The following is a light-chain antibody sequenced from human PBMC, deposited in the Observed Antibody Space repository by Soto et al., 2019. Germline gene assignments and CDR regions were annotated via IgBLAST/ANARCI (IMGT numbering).Light chain of an antibody. CDR3: SSYMSTTRDV. Sequence: QSALTQTASVSGSPGQSVTISCTGTSSDVGNYNYVSWYPHHPGSAPKLIIYEVDNRPAGVSNRFSGSNSGNTAALTISGRQAGEEADYYCSSYMSTTRDVFGAGTKLTVL. V-gene: IGLV2-14*01. CDR2: EVD. J-gene: IGLJ1*01. CDR1: SSDVGNYNY.